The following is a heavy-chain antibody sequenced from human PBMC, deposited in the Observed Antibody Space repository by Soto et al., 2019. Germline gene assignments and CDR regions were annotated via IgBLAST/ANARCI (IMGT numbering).Heavy chain of an antibody. CDR3: AKYPDRYDSSGDHRANWFDP. J-gene: IGHJ5*02. CDR2: ISANDVST. CDR1: GFTFSSYA. V-gene: IGHV3-23*01. D-gene: IGHD3-22*01. Sequence: GGSLRLSCAASGFTFSSYAMTWVRQAPGKGLEWVSSISANDVSTFYADSVRGRFTISRDNSENTLNLQMNSLRAEDTAVYYCAKYPDRYDSSGDHRANWFDPWGQGTLVTVSS.